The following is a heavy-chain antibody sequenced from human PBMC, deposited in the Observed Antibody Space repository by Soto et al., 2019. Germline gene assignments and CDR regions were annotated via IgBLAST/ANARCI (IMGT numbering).Heavy chain of an antibody. D-gene: IGHD3-10*01. CDR1: GFTFDDYA. Sequence: EVQLVESGGGLVQPGRSLRLSCAASGFTFDDYAMHWVRQATGKGLEWVSGISWNSGSIGYADSVKGRFTISRDNAKNYLYLQMNSLRAEDTALYYCAKDVSPGITMVRGTRGGFDYWGQGTLVTVSS. CDR2: ISWNSGSI. CDR3: AKDVSPGITMVRGTRGGFDY. V-gene: IGHV3-9*01. J-gene: IGHJ4*02.